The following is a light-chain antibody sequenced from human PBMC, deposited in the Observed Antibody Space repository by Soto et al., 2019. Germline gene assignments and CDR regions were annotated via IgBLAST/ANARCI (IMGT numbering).Light chain of an antibody. CDR2: GAS. J-gene: IGKJ2*01. V-gene: IGKV3-20*01. CDR3: QQYGSSPYT. CDR1: QSVSSSY. Sequence: EIVLTQSPGTLSLSPVERATLSCMASQSVSSSYLAWYQQKPGQAPRLLIYGASSRATGIPDRFSGSGSGTDFTLTIRRLEPEDFAVYYCQQYGSSPYTFGQGTKVDIK.